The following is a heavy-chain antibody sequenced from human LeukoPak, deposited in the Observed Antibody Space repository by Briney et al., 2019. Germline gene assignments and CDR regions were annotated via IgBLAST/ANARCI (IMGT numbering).Heavy chain of an antibody. CDR2: AGWAGGTT. CDR3: AKELDTMFFDY. CDR1: GFNFDRYA. Sequence: GGSLRLSCATSGFNFDRYAIHWVRQAPGKGLEWVSLAGWAGGTTFYSDSVRGRFTISRDSGRKSVYLQMNSLTTDDTAFYFCAKELDTMFFDYWGQGALVTVSS. J-gene: IGHJ4*02. D-gene: IGHD3-10*02. V-gene: IGHV3-43*01.